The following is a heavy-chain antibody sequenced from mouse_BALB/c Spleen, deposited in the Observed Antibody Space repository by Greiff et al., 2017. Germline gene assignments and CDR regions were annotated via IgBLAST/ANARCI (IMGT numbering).Heavy chain of an antibody. CDR1: GYAFTNYL. Sequence: VQLQQSGAELVRPGTSVKVSCKASGYAFTNYLIEWVKQRPGQGLEWIGVINPGSGGTNYNEKFKGKATLTADKSSSTAYMQLSSLTSDDSAVYFCARPFYGPFGYWGQGTTLTVSS. V-gene: IGHV1-54*01. D-gene: IGHD2-10*01. CDR3: ARPFYGPFGY. J-gene: IGHJ2*01. CDR2: INPGSGGT.